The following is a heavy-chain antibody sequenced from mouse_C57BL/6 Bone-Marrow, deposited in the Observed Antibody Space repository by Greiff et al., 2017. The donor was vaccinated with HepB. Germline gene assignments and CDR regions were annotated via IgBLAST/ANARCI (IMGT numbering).Heavy chain of an antibody. Sequence: DVKLVESGGGLVKPGGSLKLSCAASGFTFSDYGMHWVRQAPEKGLEWVAYISSGSSTIYYADTVKGRFTIARDNAKNTLFLQMTSLRYEDTAMYYCAIYYGSSLYAMDYWGQGTSVTVSS. CDR3: AIYYGSSLYAMDY. D-gene: IGHD1-1*01. CDR1: GFTFSDYG. J-gene: IGHJ4*01. V-gene: IGHV5-17*01. CDR2: ISSGSSTI.